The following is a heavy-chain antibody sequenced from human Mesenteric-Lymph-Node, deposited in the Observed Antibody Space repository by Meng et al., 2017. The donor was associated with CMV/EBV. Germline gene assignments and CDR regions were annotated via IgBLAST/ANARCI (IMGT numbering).Heavy chain of an antibody. CDR2: VSAYNGKT. CDR1: GYTFTSYG. J-gene: IGHJ4*02. Sequence: ASVKVSCKASGYTFTSYGISWVRQAPGQGLEWMGWVSAYNGKTNYAQKFQGRVTMTTDTSTSTAYMELRSLRSDDTAVYYCARDFLSDWNYGYWGQGTLVTVSS. V-gene: IGHV1-18*01. CDR3: ARDFLSDWNYGY. D-gene: IGHD1-7*01.